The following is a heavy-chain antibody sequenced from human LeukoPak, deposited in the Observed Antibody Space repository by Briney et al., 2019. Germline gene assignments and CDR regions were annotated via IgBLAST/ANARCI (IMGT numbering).Heavy chain of an antibody. V-gene: IGHV3-30*18. Sequence: GGSLRLSCAASGFTFSSYGRHWVRQAPGKGLEWVAVISYDGSNKYYADSVKGRFTISRDNSKNTLYLQMNSLRAEDTAVYYCAKDLTQQLGRFDYWGQGTLVTVSS. CDR2: ISYDGSNK. J-gene: IGHJ4*02. CDR1: GFTFSSYG. CDR3: AKDLTQQLGRFDY. D-gene: IGHD6-13*01.